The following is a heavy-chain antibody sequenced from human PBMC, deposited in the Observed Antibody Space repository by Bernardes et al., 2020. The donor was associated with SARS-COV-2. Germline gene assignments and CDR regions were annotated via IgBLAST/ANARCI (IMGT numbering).Heavy chain of an antibody. CDR3: AKFAAAYSDSIRFYFDF. Sequence: GGSLRLSCATSGFAFSNNAMAWVRLAPGKGLEWVSAISGSGSSTYYADSVKGRFAISRDNYKNTLYLRMNSLRAEDAAIYYCAKFAAAYSDSIRFYFDFWGQGTLVTVSS. D-gene: IGHD3-22*01. V-gene: IGHV3-23*01. CDR1: GFAFSNNA. J-gene: IGHJ4*02. CDR2: ISGSGSST.